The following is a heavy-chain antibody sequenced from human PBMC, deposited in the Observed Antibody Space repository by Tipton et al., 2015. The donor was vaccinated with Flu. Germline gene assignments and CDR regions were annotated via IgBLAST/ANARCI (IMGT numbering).Heavy chain of an antibody. D-gene: IGHD5-12*01. CDR1: GGSIRSGGYY. V-gene: IGHV4-31*03. J-gene: IGHJ5*02. CDR2: IYYSWST. CDR3: ARASGPSWFDP. Sequence: TLSLTCTVSGGSIRSGGYYWSWIRQHPGKGLEWIGYIYYSWSTYYNPSLKSRVTISVDTSKNQFSLKLSSVTAADTAVYYCARASGPSWFDPWGQGTLVTGSS.